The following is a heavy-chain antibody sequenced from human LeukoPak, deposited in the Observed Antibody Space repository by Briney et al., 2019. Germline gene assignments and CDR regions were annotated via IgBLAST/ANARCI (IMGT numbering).Heavy chain of an antibody. Sequence: PGGSLRLSCAASGFTFGSYAMSWVRQAPGKGLEWVSAISGSGGSTYYADSVKGRFTISRDSSKNTLYLQINSLRAEDTALYYCAKDCTSTNCYVDYWGQGTLVTVSS. CDR3: AKDCTSTNCYVDY. CDR2: ISGSGGST. V-gene: IGHV3-23*01. J-gene: IGHJ4*02. D-gene: IGHD2-2*01. CDR1: GFTFGSYA.